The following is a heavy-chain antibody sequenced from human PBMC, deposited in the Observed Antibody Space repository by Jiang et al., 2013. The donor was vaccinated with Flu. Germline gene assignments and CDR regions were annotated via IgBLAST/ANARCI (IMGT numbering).Heavy chain of an antibody. CDR3: ARDSITVIRGVERGPDYYYGMDV. V-gene: IGHV1-69*10. Sequence: RQAPGQGLEWLEDSFPILDKANYAQQFQGRVTITADNSRSTVYMELSSLISEDTAVYYCARDSITVIRGVERGPDYYYGMDVWGQGTTVTVSS. D-gene: IGHD3-10*01. J-gene: IGHJ6*02. CDR2: SFPILDKA.